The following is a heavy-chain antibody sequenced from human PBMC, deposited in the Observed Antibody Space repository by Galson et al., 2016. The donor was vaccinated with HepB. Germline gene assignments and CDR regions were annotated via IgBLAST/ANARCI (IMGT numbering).Heavy chain of an antibody. CDR2: IYCSGSS. CDR1: GGSISSGGYY. Sequence: TLSLTCTVSGGSISSGGYYWSWIRQHPGKGLEWIGYIYCSGSSYYNPSLKSRLTISVDTSKNQLSLKLSSVTAADTAVYFCARIGDCSSSSCYGGDWFDPWGQGTLVTVSS. J-gene: IGHJ5*02. CDR3: ARIGDCSSSSCYGGDWFDP. D-gene: IGHD2-2*01. V-gene: IGHV4-31*03.